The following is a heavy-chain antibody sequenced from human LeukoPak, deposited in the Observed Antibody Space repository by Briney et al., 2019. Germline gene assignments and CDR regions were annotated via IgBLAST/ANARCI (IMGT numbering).Heavy chain of an antibody. D-gene: IGHD3-9*01. CDR2: INPSGGST. CDR3: ARFLSFSSYYDILTGYSNYYYYGMGV. V-gene: IGHV1-46*01. CDR1: GYTFTSYY. J-gene: IGHJ6*02. Sequence: ASVKVSCKASGYTFTSYYMHWVRQAPGQGLEWMGIINPSGGSTSYAQKFQGRVTMTRDTSTSTVYMELSSLRSEDTAVYYCARFLSFSSYYDILTGYSNYYYYGMGVWGQGTTVTVSS.